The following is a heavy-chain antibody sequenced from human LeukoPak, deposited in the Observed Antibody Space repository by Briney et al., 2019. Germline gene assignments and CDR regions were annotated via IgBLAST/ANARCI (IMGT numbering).Heavy chain of an antibody. J-gene: IGHJ6*02. CDR2: FDPEDGET. CDR3: ATAESSTTTYYYGMDV. CDR1: GYTLTELS. Sequence: ASVKVSCTVSGYTLTELSMHWVRQAPGKGLEWMGGFDPEDGETIYAQKFQGSVTMTEDTSTDTAYMELSSLRSEDTAVYYCATAESSTTTYYYGMDVWGQGTTVTVSS. D-gene: IGHD2-2*01. V-gene: IGHV1-24*01.